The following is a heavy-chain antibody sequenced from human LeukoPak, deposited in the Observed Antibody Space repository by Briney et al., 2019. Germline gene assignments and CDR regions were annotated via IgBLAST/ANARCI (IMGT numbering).Heavy chain of an antibody. CDR2: ISGSGGST. V-gene: IGHV3-23*01. CDR3: AKDLSYDFWSGPEYFQH. D-gene: IGHD3-3*01. J-gene: IGHJ1*01. CDR1: GFPFSSYA. Sequence: GGSLRLSCAASGFPFSSYAMSWVRQARGKGLEWVSAISGSGGSTYYADSVKGRFTISRDNSKNTLYLQMNSLRAEDTAVYYCAKDLSYDFWSGPEYFQHWGQGTLVTVSS.